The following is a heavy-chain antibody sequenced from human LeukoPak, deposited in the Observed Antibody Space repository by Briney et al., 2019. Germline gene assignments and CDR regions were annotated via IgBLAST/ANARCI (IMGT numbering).Heavy chain of an antibody. CDR3: AKERYCSGGSCYGDFDY. V-gene: IGHV3-23*01. J-gene: IGHJ4*02. D-gene: IGHD2-15*01. CDR1: GFTFSSYV. CDR2: ISGSGGST. Sequence: PGGSLRLSCAASGFTFSSYVMSWVRQAPGKGLEWVSAISGSGGSTYYADSVRGRFTISRDNSKNTLYLQMNSLRAEDTAVYYCAKERYCSGGSCYGDFDYRGQGTLVTVSS.